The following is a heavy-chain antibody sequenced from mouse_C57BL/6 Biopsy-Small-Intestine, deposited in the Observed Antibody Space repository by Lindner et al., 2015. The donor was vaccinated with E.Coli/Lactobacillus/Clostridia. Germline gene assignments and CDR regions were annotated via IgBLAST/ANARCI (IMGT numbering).Heavy chain of an antibody. J-gene: IGHJ1*03. D-gene: IGHD5-1-1*01. CDR1: GYAFSSSW. V-gene: IGHV1-82*01. CDR3: ARSGYQRYFDV. CDR2: IFPGDGDT. Sequence: VQLQESGPELVKPGASVKLSCKASGYAFSSSWMNWVKQRPGKGLEWIGRIFPGDGDTNYNGKFKGKATLTADKSSSTVYMQLSSLTSEDSAVYFCARSGYQRYFDVWGTGTTVTVSS.